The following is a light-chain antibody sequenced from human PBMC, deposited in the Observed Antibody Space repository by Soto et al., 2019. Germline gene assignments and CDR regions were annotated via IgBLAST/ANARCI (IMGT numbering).Light chain of an antibody. J-gene: IGLJ2*01. CDR3: NSYTSSSTPV. CDR1: SSDVGGYNY. Sequence: QSALTQPASVSGSPGQSITISCTGTSSDVGGYNYVSWYQQHPGKAPKLMIHDVSNRPSGVSNRFSGSKSGNTASLTISGLQAEDEADYYCNSYTSSSTPVFGGGTQLTVL. V-gene: IGLV2-14*03. CDR2: DVS.